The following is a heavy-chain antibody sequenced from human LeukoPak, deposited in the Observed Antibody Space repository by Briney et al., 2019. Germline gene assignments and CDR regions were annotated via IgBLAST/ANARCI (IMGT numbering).Heavy chain of an antibody. D-gene: IGHD2-15*01. CDR1: GFTFSDYY. J-gene: IGHJ4*02. Sequence: GSLILSCAASGFTFSDYYMSWIRQAPGKGLEWVSYISSSSSTIYYADSVKGRFTISRDNAKNSLYLQMNSLRAEDTAVYYCARDPLAATYYFDYWGQGTLVTVSS. CDR3: ARDPLAATYYFDY. V-gene: IGHV3-11*04. CDR2: ISSSSSTI.